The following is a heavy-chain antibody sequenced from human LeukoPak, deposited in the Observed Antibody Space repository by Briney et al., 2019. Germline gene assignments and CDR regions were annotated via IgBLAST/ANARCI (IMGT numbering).Heavy chain of an antibody. CDR2: INSDGSST. Sequence: GGSLRLSCATSGFTFSNFAVNWVRQAPGKGLVWVSRINSDGSSTTYADSVKGRFTISRDNAKNTPYVQMNSLRAEDTAVYYCARVRSGSSAGNYGMDVWGQGTTVTVSS. CDR3: ARVRSGSSAGNYGMDV. J-gene: IGHJ6*02. D-gene: IGHD1-26*01. CDR1: GFTFSNFA. V-gene: IGHV3-74*01.